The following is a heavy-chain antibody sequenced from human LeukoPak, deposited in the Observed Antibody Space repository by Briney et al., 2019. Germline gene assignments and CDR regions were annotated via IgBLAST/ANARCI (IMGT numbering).Heavy chain of an antibody. CDR3: ASRLTMVRGSDV. V-gene: IGHV1-69*04. J-gene: IGHJ6*02. CDR1: GGTFSSYA. D-gene: IGHD3-10*01. Sequence: SVKVSCKASGGTFSSYAISWVRQAPGQGLEWMGRIILILGIANYAQKFQGRVTITADKSTSTAYMELSSLRSEDTAVYYCASRLTMVRGSDVWGQGTTVTVSS. CDR2: IILILGIA.